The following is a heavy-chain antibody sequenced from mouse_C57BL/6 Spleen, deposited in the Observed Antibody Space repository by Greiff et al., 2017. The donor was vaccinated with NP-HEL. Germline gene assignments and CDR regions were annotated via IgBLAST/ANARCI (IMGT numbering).Heavy chain of an antibody. CDR2: ISSGGSYT. V-gene: IGHV5-6*01. CDR1: GFTFSSYG. Sequence: EVQLVESGGDLVKPGGSLKLSCAASGFTFSSYGMSWVRQTPDKRLEWVATISSGGSYTYYPDSVKGRFTISRDNAKNTLYLQMSSLKSEDTAMYYCARHDGNFPMDYWGQGTSVTVSS. CDR3: ARHDGNFPMDY. J-gene: IGHJ4*01. D-gene: IGHD2-1*01.